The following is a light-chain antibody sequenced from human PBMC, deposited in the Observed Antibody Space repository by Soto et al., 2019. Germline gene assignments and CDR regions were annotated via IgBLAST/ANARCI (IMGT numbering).Light chain of an antibody. Sequence: TRSPCSVSAAGKSIVSVTCGASQSISSWLAWYQQKPGKAPKLLIYDASSLQSGVPSRFSGSGSGTDFTLTIGILHPDDSATQSRKQPTSHLAKFAQGTKVDIK. CDR1: QSISSW. CDR2: DAS. CDR3: KQPTSHLAK. J-gene: IGKJ1*01. V-gene: IGKV1-5*01.